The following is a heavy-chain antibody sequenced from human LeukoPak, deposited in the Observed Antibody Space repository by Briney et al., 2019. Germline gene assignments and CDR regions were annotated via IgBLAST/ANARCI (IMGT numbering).Heavy chain of an antibody. CDR1: GFTFSSYG. J-gene: IGHJ6*02. Sequence: GGSLRLSCAAPGFTFSSYGMHWVRQAPGKGLEWVAVIWYDGSNKYYADSVKGRFTISRDNSKNTLYLQMNSLRDEDTAVYFCARDVGPGYYYGMDVWGQGTTVTVSS. D-gene: IGHD1-26*01. CDR3: ARDVGPGYYYGMDV. CDR2: IWYDGSNK. V-gene: IGHV3-33*01.